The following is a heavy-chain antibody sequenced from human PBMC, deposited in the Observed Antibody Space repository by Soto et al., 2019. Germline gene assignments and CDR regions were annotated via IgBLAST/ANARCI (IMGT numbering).Heavy chain of an antibody. CDR1: GAYITTYY. V-gene: IGHV4-59*01. CDR2: ISYSGST. Sequence: SETLSLTCTVSGAYITTYYWSWIRQNTGKGLEWIGYISYSGSTDYNPSLKSRVTISFDASKNQISLQVRSATAADAAVYYCARDLKEYCSDGKCNWFDPWGQGTLVTVSS. CDR3: ARDLKEYCSDGKCNWFDP. J-gene: IGHJ5*02. D-gene: IGHD2-15*01.